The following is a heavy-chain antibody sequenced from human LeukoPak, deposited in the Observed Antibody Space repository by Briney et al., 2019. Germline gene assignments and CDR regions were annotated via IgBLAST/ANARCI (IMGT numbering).Heavy chain of an antibody. V-gene: IGHV3-49*03. J-gene: IGHJ6*03. CDR1: GFTFGDYA. Sequence: GGSLRLSCTASGFTFGDYAMSWFRQAPGKGLEWVGFIRSKAYGGTTEYAASVKGRFTISRDDSKSIAYLQMNSLKTEDTAVYYCAKDMVSRQLVRYGYYYYYMDVWGKGTTATVSS. CDR2: IRSKAYGGTT. CDR3: AKDMVSRQLVRYGYYYYYMDV. D-gene: IGHD6-13*01.